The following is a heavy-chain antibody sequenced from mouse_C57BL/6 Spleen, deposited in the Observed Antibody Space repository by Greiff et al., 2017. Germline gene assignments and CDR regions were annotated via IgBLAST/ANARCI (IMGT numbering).Heavy chain of an antibody. V-gene: IGHV1-18*01. CDR3: ARGVTTVVASYYFDY. CDR2: INPNNGGT. D-gene: IGHD1-1*01. J-gene: IGHJ2*01. CDR1: GYTFTDYN. Sequence: EVQLQQSGPELVKPGASVKIPCKASGYTFTDYNMDWVKQSHGKSLEWIGDINPNNGGTIYNQKFKGKATLTVDKSSSTAYMELRSLTSEDTAVYYCARGVTTVVASYYFDYWGQGTTLTVSA.